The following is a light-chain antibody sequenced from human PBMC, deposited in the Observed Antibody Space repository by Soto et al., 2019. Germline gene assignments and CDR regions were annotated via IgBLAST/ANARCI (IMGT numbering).Light chain of an antibody. CDR2: DAV. Sequence: EIVLTQSPATLSLSPGERASLSCRASQSVSRYLAWYQQIPGQAPSLLIYDAVNRAAGIPARFSGSGSGTDFTLTICSLEPEDFAVYYCHQRSTWPPAFVQGTRLEI. CDR1: QSVSRY. J-gene: IGKJ5*01. V-gene: IGKV3-11*01. CDR3: HQRSTWPPA.